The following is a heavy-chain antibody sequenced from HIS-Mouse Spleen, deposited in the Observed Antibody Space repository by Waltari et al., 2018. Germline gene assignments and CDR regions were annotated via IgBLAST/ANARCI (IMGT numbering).Heavy chain of an antibody. CDR2: IYYSGST. CDR3: AREIPYSSSWYDWYFDL. CDR1: GGSISSSSYY. D-gene: IGHD6-13*01. J-gene: IGHJ2*01. Sequence: QLQLQESGPGLVKPSETLSLTCTVSGGSISSSSYYWGWIRQPPGKGREWSGSIYYSGSTYYNPSLESRVTITVDTSKNQFSLKLSAVTAADTAVYYCAREIPYSSSWYDWYFDLWGRGTLVTVSS. V-gene: IGHV4-39*07.